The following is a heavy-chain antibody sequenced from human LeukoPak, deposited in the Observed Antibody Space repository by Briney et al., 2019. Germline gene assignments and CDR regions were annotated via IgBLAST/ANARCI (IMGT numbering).Heavy chain of an antibody. Sequence: SETLSLTCTVSGGSISSSSYFWGWIRRPPGKGLEWIGSISYSGSTYYNASLKSRVTISVDTSKSQFSLKLTSVNAADTAVYYCARPRRAYSSGWSYYFDYWGQGTLVTVSS. V-gene: IGHV4-39*01. J-gene: IGHJ4*02. CDR2: ISYSGST. CDR3: ARPRRAYSSGWSYYFDY. D-gene: IGHD6-19*01. CDR1: GGSISSSSYF.